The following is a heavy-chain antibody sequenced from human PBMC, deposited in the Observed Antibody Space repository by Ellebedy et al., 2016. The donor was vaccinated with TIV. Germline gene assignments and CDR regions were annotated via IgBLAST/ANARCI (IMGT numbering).Heavy chain of an antibody. J-gene: IGHJ4*02. CDR3: ARRYFDY. V-gene: IGHV3-7*01. Sequence: GESLKISXAASGFTFSSYWMSWVRQAPGKGLEWVANIKQDGNEKYYVDSVKGRFTISRDNAKNSLYLQMNSLRAGDTAVYYCARRYFDYWGQGTLVTVSS. CDR2: IKQDGNEK. CDR1: GFTFSSYW.